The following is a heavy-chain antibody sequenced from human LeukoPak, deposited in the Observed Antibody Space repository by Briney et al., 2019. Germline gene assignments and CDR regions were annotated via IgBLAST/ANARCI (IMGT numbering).Heavy chain of an antibody. J-gene: IGHJ4*02. CDR1: GYTFISYG. D-gene: IGHD6-13*01. CDR3: ARDGSSSWYEAHYFDY. V-gene: IGHV1-18*01. CDR2: ISAYNGNT. Sequence: GASVKVSCKASGYTFISYGISWVRQAPGQGLEWMGWISAYNGNTNYAQKLQGRVTMTTDTSTSTAYMELRSLRSDDTAVYYCARDGSSSWYEAHYFDYWGQGTLVTVSS.